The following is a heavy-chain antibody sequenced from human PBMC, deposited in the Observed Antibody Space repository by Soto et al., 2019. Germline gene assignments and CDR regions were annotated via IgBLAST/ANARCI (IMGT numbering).Heavy chain of an antibody. D-gene: IGHD4-17*01. CDR2: IYYTGTT. J-gene: IGHJ4*02. Sequence: QVQLQESGPGLVKPSETLSLTCSVSGGSVSSGRYYWTWIRQPPGKGLEWIAYIYYTGTTNYNPSLKSRVTLSLDTSKNQFSLKLSSVTAADTAVYYCATPSHYGDYTFHYWGQGNLVTVSS. CDR3: ATPSHYGDYTFHY. CDR1: GGSVSSGRYY. V-gene: IGHV4-61*01.